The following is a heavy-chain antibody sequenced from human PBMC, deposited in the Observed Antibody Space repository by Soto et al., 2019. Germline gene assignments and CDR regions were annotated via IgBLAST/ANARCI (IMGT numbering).Heavy chain of an antibody. Sequence: SETLSLTCTVSGGSISSGGYYWSWIRQHPGKGLEWIGYIYYSGSTYYNPSLKSRVTISVDTSKNQFSLKLSSVTAADTAVYYCARGPSITMVRGVIITSYFDYWGQGTLVTVSS. CDR1: GGSISSGGYY. J-gene: IGHJ4*02. V-gene: IGHV4-31*03. D-gene: IGHD3-10*01. CDR3: ARGPSITMVRGVIITSYFDY. CDR2: IYYSGST.